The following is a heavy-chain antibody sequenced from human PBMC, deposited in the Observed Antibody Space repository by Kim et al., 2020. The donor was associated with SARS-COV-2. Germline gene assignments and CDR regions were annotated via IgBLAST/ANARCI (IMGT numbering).Heavy chain of an antibody. J-gene: IGHJ4*02. CDR1: GGSFSGYY. Sequence: ETLSLTCAVYGGSFSGYYWSWIRQPPGKGLEWIGEINHSGSTNYNPSLKSRVTISVDTSKNRFSLKLSSVTAADTAVYYCARSLGVEMATIRYWGQGTLVTVSS. V-gene: IGHV4-34*01. CDR2: INHSGST. CDR3: ARSLGVEMATIRY. D-gene: IGHD5-12*01.